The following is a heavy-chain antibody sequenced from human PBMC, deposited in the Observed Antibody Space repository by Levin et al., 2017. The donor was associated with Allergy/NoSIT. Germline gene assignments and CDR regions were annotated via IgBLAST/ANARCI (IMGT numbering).Heavy chain of an antibody. V-gene: IGHV3-33*01. J-gene: IGHJ5*02. CDR3: ARDVDTSGTYNWFDP. D-gene: IGHD3-10*01. CDR2: IWYDGNRK. CDR1: GFAFRSYG. Sequence: GESLKISCAASGFAFRSYGMHWVRQAPGKGLEWVAVIWYDGNRKYYADSVKGRFTISRDISKNTLYLQMNSLRAEDTAVYYCARDVDTSGTYNWFDPWGQGTLVSVSS.